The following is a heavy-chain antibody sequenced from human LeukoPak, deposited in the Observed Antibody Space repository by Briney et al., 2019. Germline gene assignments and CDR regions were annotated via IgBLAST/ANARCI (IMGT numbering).Heavy chain of an antibody. D-gene: IGHD5-18*01. CDR1: GGSFSGYY. CDR3: ARGRLWPKRYFDY. CDR2: INHSGST. Sequence: SETLSLTCAVYGGSFSGYYWSWIRQPPGKGLEWIGEINHSGSTNYNPSLKSRVTISVDTSKNQFSLKLSSVTAADTAVYYCARGRLWPKRYFDYWGQGTLVTVSS. J-gene: IGHJ4*02. V-gene: IGHV4-34*01.